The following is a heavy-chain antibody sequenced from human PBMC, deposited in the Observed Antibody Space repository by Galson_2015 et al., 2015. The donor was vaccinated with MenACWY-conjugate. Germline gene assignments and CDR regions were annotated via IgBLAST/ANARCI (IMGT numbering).Heavy chain of an antibody. V-gene: IGHV3-21*01. CDR1: GFTFSSYG. CDR2: ISTSGNYV. Sequence: SLRLSCAASGFTFSSYGMNWVRQAPGKGLEWVSSISTSGNYVIYADSVKGRSTISRDNAKNSLFLQMNSLRAEDTAVYYCARDRTAPSYWGQGTLVTVSS. CDR3: ARDRTAPSY. J-gene: IGHJ4*02.